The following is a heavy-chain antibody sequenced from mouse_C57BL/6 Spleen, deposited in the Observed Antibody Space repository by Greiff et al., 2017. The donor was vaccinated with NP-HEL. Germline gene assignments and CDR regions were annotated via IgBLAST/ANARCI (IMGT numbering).Heavy chain of an antibody. V-gene: IGHV1-62-2*01. Sequence: QVTLKVSGAELVKPGASVKLSCKASGYTFTAYTIHWVKQRPGQGLEWIGRFYPGSGSSKYNEKFKDKGTLTADKSSSTVYMELSRLTSAGSAVYFCARHEDFYYGLENWGQGTLVTVSA. CDR1: GYTFTAYT. CDR3: ARHEDFYYGLEN. D-gene: IGHD2-1*01. J-gene: IGHJ3*01. CDR2: FYPGSGSS.